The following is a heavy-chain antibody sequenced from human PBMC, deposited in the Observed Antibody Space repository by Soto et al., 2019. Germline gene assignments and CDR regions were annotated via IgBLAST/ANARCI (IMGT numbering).Heavy chain of an antibody. D-gene: IGHD3-10*01. CDR3: GSTYYNPSLKSRVTISVDTSKNQFSLKLSSVTAADTAVYYCARQAHLELGYCSGGSCYRDYNWFDP. J-gene: IGHJ5*02. CDR1: GGTFSSYA. V-gene: IGHV1-8*02. Sequence: ASVKVSCKASGGTFSSYAISWVRQAPGQGLKWMGWMNPNSGNTGYAQKFQGRVTMTRNTSISTAYMELSSLRSEDTAVYYCGSTYYNPSLKSRVTISVDTSKNQFSLKLSSVTAADTAVYYCARQAHLELGYCSGGSCYRDYNWFDPWGQGTLVTVSS. CDR2: MNPNSGNT.